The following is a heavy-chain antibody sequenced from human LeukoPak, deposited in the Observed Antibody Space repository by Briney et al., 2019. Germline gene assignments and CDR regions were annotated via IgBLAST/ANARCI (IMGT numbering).Heavy chain of an antibody. Sequence: SATLSLTWTVSGGSISSYYWSWIRQPPGKGLEWIGYIYYSGSTNYNPSLNSRVTISVDTSKNQFSLKLSSVTAADTAVYYCARDSSSWYYYYGMDVWGQGTTVTVSS. D-gene: IGHD6-13*01. J-gene: IGHJ6*02. CDR2: IYYSGST. CDR3: ARDSSSWYYYYGMDV. V-gene: IGHV4-59*01. CDR1: GGSISSYY.